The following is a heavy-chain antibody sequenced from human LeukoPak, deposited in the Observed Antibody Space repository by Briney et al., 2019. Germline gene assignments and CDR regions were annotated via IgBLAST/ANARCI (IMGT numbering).Heavy chain of an antibody. CDR3: SRSAVGGSLSAYYFHY. CDR1: GYTFTPYD. CDR2: ISAYNGNT. D-gene: IGHD6-19*01. V-gene: IGHV1-18*01. J-gene: IGHJ4*02. Sequence: ASVKVSCKASGYTFTPYDISWIRQAPGQGLEWMGWISAYNGNTNYAQKLQGRVTMTTDTSTSTAYMELRSLRSDDTAVYYCSRSAVGGSLSAYYFHYWGQGTLVTVSS.